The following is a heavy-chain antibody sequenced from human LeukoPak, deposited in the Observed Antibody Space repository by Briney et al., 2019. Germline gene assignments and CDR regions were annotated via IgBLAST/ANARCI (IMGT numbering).Heavy chain of an antibody. CDR1: GGSITSYY. V-gene: IGHV4-59*01. CDR3: ARHSSFVDY. Sequence: SETLSLTCTVSGGSITSYYWSWIRQPPGKGLEWIGYVSYTGSTNYNPSLQSRVTMSIDTSKNRFSLKLSSVTAADTAVYYCARHSSFVDYWGQGTLVTVSS. D-gene: IGHD6-6*01. CDR2: VSYTGST. J-gene: IGHJ4*02.